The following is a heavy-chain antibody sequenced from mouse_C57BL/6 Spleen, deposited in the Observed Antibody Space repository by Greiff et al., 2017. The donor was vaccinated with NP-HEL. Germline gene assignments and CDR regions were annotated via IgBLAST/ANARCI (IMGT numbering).Heavy chain of an antibody. J-gene: IGHJ2*01. CDR2: INPNNGGT. V-gene: IGHV1-22*01. Sequence: EVQLQQSGPELVKPGASVKMSCKASGYTFTDYNMHWVKQSHGKSLEWIGYINPNNGGTSYNQKFKGKATLTVNKSSSTAYMELRSLTSEESAVYYCARCDEWLRRYYFDYWGQGTTLTVSS. CDR1: GYTFTDYN. CDR3: ARCDEWLRRYYFDY. D-gene: IGHD2-2*01.